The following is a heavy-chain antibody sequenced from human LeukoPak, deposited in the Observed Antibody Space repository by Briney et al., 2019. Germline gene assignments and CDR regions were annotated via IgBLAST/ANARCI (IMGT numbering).Heavy chain of an antibody. Sequence: SGGSLRLSCAASGFTFSSYSINWVRQAPGKGLEWVSSISSSSSYIYYADSVKGRFTISRDNAKNSLYLQMNSLRAEDTAVYYCARGHSQCSSTSCSAKGGYYWGQGTLVTVSS. CDR3: ARGHSQCSSTSCSAKGGYY. V-gene: IGHV3-21*01. CDR1: GFTFSSYS. D-gene: IGHD2-2*01. J-gene: IGHJ4*02. CDR2: ISSSSSYI.